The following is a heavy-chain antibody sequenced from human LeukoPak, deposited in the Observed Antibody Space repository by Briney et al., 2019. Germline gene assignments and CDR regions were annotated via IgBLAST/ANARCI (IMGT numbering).Heavy chain of an antibody. CDR1: GFTFSSYS. V-gene: IGHV3-21*01. CDR3: ARGSYYYDSSGYSSFDY. CDR2: ISSSSSYI. D-gene: IGHD3-22*01. Sequence: GGSLRLSCAASGFTFSSYSMNWVRQAPGKGLEWVSSISSSSSYIYYADSVKGRFTISRDNAKNSLYLQMNSLRAEDTAVYYCARGSYYYDSSGYSSFDYWGQGTLVTVSS. J-gene: IGHJ4*02.